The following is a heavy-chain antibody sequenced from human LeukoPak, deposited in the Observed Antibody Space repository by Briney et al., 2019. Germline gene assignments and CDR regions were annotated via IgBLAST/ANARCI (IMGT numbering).Heavy chain of an antibody. CDR2: IYYSGRT. D-gene: IGHD6-19*01. J-gene: IGHJ5*02. Sequence: SETLSLTFTVSDGSISRYDWSWIRQPPGKGLEWIGYIYYSGRTNYNPSLNSRVTISVDTSKNHFSLKLSCVTAADTAVYYCARVAASGWYGGDWFDPWGQGTLVTVSS. CDR3: ARVAASGWYGGDWFDP. CDR1: DGSISRYD. V-gene: IGHV4-59*01.